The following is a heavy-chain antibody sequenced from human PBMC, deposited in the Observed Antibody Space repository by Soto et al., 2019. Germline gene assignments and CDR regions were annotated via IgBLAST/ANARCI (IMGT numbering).Heavy chain of an antibody. V-gene: IGHV3-30*18. Sequence: GGSLRLSCAASGFTFSSYGMHWVRQAPGKGLEWVAVISYDGSNKYYADSVKGRFTISRDNSKNTLYLQMNSLRAEDTAVYYCAKDGGQTTVTTFFHSNWFDPWGQGTLVTVSS. CDR3: AKDGGQTTVTTFFHSNWFDP. J-gene: IGHJ5*02. CDR2: ISYDGSNK. CDR1: GFTFSSYG. D-gene: IGHD4-17*01.